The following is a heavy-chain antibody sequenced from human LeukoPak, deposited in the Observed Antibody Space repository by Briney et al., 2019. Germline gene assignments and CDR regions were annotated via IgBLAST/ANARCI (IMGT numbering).Heavy chain of an antibody. Sequence: SETLSLTCTVSGGSISNYYWSWIRQPPGKGLEWIGYIYYSGSTNYNPSLKSRVTISVDTSKNQFSLKLSSVTAADTAVYYCARARSGWWDPFDYWGQGTLVTVSS. CDR3: ARARSGWWDPFDY. CDR2: IYYSGST. J-gene: IGHJ4*02. V-gene: IGHV4-59*01. D-gene: IGHD6-19*01. CDR1: GGSISNYY.